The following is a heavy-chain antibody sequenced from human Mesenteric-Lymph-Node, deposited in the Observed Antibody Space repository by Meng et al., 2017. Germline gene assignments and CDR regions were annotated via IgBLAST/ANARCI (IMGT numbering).Heavy chain of an antibody. J-gene: IGHJ4*02. CDR1: GASVSSDIHY. CDR2: VYYSGST. V-gene: IGHV4-61*01. CDR3: ARDPGDGYNLGGLDY. D-gene: IGHD5-24*01. Sequence: QVQLQQWGAGLLKPSETLSLTCTVSGASVSSDIHYWSWIRQPPGKGLEWIGYVYYSGSTNYNPSLKSRVTISVDTSKNQFSLKLSSVTAADTAVYYCARDPGDGYNLGGLDYWGQGTLVTVSS.